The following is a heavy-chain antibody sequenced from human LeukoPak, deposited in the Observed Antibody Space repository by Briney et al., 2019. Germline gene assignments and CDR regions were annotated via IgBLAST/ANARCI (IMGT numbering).Heavy chain of an antibody. CDR2: IKQDGSEK. CDR1: GFTFSSYW. Sequence: PGGSLRLSCAASGFTFSSYWMSWVRQAPGKGLEWVANIKQDGSEKYYVDSVKGRFTISRDNAKKSLYLQMDSLRAEDTAVYYCARDGGDYGSGSYYAYWGQGTLVTVSS. CDR3: ARDGGDYGSGSYYAY. J-gene: IGHJ4*02. V-gene: IGHV3-7*01. D-gene: IGHD3-10*01.